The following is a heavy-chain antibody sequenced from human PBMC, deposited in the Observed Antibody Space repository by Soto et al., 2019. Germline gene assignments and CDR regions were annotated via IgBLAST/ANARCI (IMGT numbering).Heavy chain of an antibody. J-gene: IGHJ6*02. D-gene: IGHD2-8*01. CDR1: GYSFTDYH. Sequence: ASVKVSCKASGYSFTDYHIHWVRQAPGQGLEWLGRINPKSGGTSTAQKFQGWVTMTTDTSISTASMELTRLTSDDTAIYYCARGDSTDCSNGVCSFFYNHEMDVWGQGTTVTVSS. CDR3: ARGDSTDCSNGVCSFFYNHEMDV. V-gene: IGHV1-2*04. CDR2: INPKSGGT.